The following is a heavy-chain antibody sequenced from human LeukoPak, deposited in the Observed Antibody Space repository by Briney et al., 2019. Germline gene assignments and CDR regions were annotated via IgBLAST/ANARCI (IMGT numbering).Heavy chain of an antibody. CDR3: ARLMFIAVGNWYFDL. CDR1: GFTFSTSG. Sequence: GGSLRLSCAASGFTFSTSGMIWVRQAPGKGLEWVSSISSGSYIYYADAVKARFTISRDNARNSLYPQMNSLRADDTAVYYCARLMFIAVGNWYFDLWGRGTLVTVSS. J-gene: IGHJ2*01. CDR2: ISSGSYI. D-gene: IGHD6-19*01. V-gene: IGHV3-21*01.